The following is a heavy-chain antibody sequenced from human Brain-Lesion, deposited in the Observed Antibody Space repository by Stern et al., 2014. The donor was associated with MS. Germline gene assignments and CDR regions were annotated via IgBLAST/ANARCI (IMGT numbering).Heavy chain of an antibody. Sequence: EVQLVESGGDLVQPGRSLRLSCAAFGFTFDDYAMHRVRQAPGKGLEWVAGISWNSGTIGYADSVKGRFTTSRDNAYSSLYLQMNSLRPEDTALYYCARDITGSSAYFAYWGQGTLVTVSS. CDR3: ARDITGSSAYFAY. CDR2: ISWNSGTI. J-gene: IGHJ4*02. D-gene: IGHD1-14*01. V-gene: IGHV3-9*01. CDR1: GFTFDDYA.